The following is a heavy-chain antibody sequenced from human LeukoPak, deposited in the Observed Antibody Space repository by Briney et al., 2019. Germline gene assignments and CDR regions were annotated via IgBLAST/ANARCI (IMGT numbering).Heavy chain of an antibody. CDR2: IWFDGSNE. CDR3: AKGESYSGSYSLY. D-gene: IGHD1-26*01. J-gene: IGHJ4*02. V-gene: IGHV3-33*06. Sequence: PGGSLRLSCAASGFTFSSYGMHGVRQAPGKGLEWVAVIWFDGSNEYYADSVKGRFTISRDSSKNTLYLHMNSLRAEDTAVYYRAKGESYSGSYSLYWGQGTLVTVSS. CDR1: GFTFSSYG.